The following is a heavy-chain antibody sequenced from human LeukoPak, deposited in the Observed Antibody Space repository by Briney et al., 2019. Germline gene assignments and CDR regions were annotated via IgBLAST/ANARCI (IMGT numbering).Heavy chain of an antibody. CDR3: ARDPKYSGSYGDDY. CDR1: GGSISSGDYY. D-gene: IGHD1-26*01. CDR2: IYYSGST. Sequence: SETLSLTCTVSGGSISSGDYYWSWIRQPPGKGLEWIGYIYYSGSTNYNPSLKSRVTISVDTSKNQFSLKLSSVTAADTAVYYCARDPKYSGSYGDDYWGQGTLVTVSS. V-gene: IGHV4-61*08. J-gene: IGHJ4*02.